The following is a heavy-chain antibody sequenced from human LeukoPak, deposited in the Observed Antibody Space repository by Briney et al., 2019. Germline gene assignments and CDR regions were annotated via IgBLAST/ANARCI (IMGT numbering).Heavy chain of an antibody. J-gene: IGHJ5*02. CDR3: AKDQFPDIVLMVYAS. Sequence: GGSLRLSCAASAFTFSSYAMSWVRQAPGKGLEWVSVISGSGVSTYYADSVKGRFTISRDNSKNTLYLQMNSLSAEDTAVYYCAKDQFPDIVLMVYASWGQGTLVTVSS. D-gene: IGHD2-8*01. V-gene: IGHV3-23*01. CDR2: ISGSGVST. CDR1: AFTFSSYA.